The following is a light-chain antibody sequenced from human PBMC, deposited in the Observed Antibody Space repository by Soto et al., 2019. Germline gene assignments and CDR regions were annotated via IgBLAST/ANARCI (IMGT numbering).Light chain of an antibody. CDR1: EGVTNN. CDR3: QQYSQWPLT. Sequence: EIVMTQSPDTLSVSPGERATLSCRASEGVTNNLAWYQRKPGQAPRLFIYGASTRATDVPVRFSGRGSGTEFTLTISSPQPEDSAVYYCQQYSQWPLTFGGGTKVDI. J-gene: IGKJ4*01. CDR2: GAS. V-gene: IGKV3-15*01.